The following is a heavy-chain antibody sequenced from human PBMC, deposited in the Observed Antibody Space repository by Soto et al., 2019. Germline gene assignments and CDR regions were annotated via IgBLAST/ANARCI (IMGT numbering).Heavy chain of an antibody. CDR1: GYTFTSYA. CDR3: ARDPSRYCSGGSCYPNWFDP. V-gene: IGHV1-3*01. Sequence: VQLVQSGAEVKKPGASVKVSCKASGYTFTSYAMHWVRQAPGQRLEWMGWINAGNGNTKYSQKFQGRVTISRDTSASTVYMELSSLRSEDTAVYYCARDPSRYCSGGSCYPNWFDPWGQGTLVTVSS. CDR2: INAGNGNT. D-gene: IGHD2-15*01. J-gene: IGHJ5*02.